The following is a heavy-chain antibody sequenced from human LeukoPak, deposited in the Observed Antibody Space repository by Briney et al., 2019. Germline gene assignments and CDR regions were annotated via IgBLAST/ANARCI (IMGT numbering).Heavy chain of an antibody. CDR2: INGSGGDI. V-gene: IGHV3-23*01. CDR3: AKAFGIELRLGELSSPALS. J-gene: IGHJ5*02. D-gene: IGHD3-16*02. Sequence: PGGSLRLSCAASGFTFSNFLMTWVRQAPGKGPEWVSAINGSGGDIYYADSVKGRFTISRDNSKNTLYLQMNSLRAEDTAVYYCAKAFGIELRLGELSSPALSWGQGTLVTVSS. CDR1: GFTFSNFL.